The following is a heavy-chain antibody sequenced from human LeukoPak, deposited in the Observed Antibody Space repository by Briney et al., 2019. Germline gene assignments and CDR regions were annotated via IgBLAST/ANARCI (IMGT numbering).Heavy chain of an antibody. Sequence: GGSLRLSCAASGFTFSSYEMNWVRQAPGKGLEWVSYISTSGHTMHYAVSVKGRFTISRDNAKNSLYLQMNSLRVEDTAVYYCGKVTGYTGSGSHFYYWGQGTLVTVSS. CDR2: ISTSGHTM. D-gene: IGHD3-10*01. J-gene: IGHJ4*02. CDR3: GKVTGYTGSGSHFYY. V-gene: IGHV3-48*03. CDR1: GFTFSSYE.